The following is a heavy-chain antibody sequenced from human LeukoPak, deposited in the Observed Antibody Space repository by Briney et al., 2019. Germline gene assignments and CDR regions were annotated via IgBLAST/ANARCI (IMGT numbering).Heavy chain of an antibody. CDR2: ISSSSSYI. V-gene: IGHV3-21*01. CDR1: GFTFSSYS. CDR3: ARVEEEWEILALNFDY. J-gene: IGHJ4*02. Sequence: GGSLRLSCAASGFTFSSYSMNWVRQDPGKGLEWVSSISSSSSYIYYADSVKGRFTISRDNAKNSLYLQMNSLRAEDTAVYYCARVEEEWEILALNFDYWGQGTLVTVSS. D-gene: IGHD1-26*01.